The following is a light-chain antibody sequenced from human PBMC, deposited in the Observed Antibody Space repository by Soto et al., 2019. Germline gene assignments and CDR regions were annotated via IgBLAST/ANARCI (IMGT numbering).Light chain of an antibody. V-gene: IGLV1-44*01. CDR1: NSNIGKNT. Sequence: QSVLTQPPSASGTPGQRLSISCSGSNSNIGKNTVNWYHQLPRTAPTLLIYSNNQRPSWVPDRFSGSKSCTSASLAISGLPYEDEGAYYCAAWYDSLNGHVVFGGGTKLTVL. CDR3: AAWYDSLNGHVV. CDR2: SNN. J-gene: IGLJ2*01.